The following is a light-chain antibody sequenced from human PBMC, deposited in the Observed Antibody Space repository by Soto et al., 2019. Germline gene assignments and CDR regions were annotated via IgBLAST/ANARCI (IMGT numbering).Light chain of an antibody. CDR3: SSYTSSSTLA. CDR1: SSDVGGYNY. J-gene: IGLJ1*01. CDR2: DVS. Sequence: QSALTQPASVSGSPGQSITISCTGTSSDVGGYNYVSWYQQHPGKAPKLMIYDVSNRPSGVSNRFSGSKSGNTASLTISGLQAEDEADYYCSSYTSSSTLAFGTGTKLTV. V-gene: IGLV2-14*01.